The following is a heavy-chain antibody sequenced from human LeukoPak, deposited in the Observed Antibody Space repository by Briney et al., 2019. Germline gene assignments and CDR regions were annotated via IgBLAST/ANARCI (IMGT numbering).Heavy chain of an antibody. Sequence: GGSLRLSCAASGFTFSSYAMSWVRQAPGKGLEWVSAISGSGGSTYYADSVKGRFTISRDNAKNSLYLQMDSLRAEDTALYYCAKDTGRPTDAITMEDNAFDIWGQGTMVTVSS. CDR3: AKDTGRPTDAITMEDNAFDI. CDR2: ISGSGGST. V-gene: IGHV3-23*01. CDR1: GFTFSSYA. D-gene: IGHD3-3*01. J-gene: IGHJ3*02.